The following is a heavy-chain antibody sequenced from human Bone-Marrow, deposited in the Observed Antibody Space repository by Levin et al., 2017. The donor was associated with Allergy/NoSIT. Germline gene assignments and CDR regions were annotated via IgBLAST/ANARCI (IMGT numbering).Heavy chain of an antibody. J-gene: IGHJ6*02. Sequence: GGSLRLSCAASGFTFSSYAMTWVRQAPGKGLEWVSAISPSANSIYYADSVKGRFTISRDNSKSTLFLQMDSLRAEDTAVYYCTNKRVATTTNYDGMDVWGQGTTVIVSS. V-gene: IGHV3-23*01. CDR2: ISPSANSI. CDR1: GFTFSSYA. CDR3: TNKRVATTTNYDGMDV. D-gene: IGHD5-12*01.